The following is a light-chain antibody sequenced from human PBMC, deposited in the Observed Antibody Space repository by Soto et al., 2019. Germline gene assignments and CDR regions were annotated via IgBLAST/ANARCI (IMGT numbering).Light chain of an antibody. CDR2: DVT. CDR3: CSYAGSDTYV. CDR1: SSDVGGYNF. Sequence: QSALTQPRSVSGSPGQSVTISCTGTSSDVGGYNFVSWYQHPPGKAPKLMLYDVTNRPSGVPDRFSGSKSDNTASLTISGLQAEDEADYYCCSYAGSDTYVFGTWTKLTVL. V-gene: IGLV2-11*01. J-gene: IGLJ1*01.